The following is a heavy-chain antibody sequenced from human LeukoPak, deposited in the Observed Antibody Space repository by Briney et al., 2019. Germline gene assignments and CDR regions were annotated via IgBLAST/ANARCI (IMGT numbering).Heavy chain of an antibody. CDR3: ARQYCSGGSCYSYYYYGMDV. CDR1: GFTFSSYS. J-gene: IGHJ6*02. V-gene: IGHV3-21*01. D-gene: IGHD2-15*01. CDR2: ISSSSSYI. Sequence: GGSLRLSCAASGFTFSSYSMNWVREAPGKGLEWVSSISSSSSYIYYADSVKGRFTISRDNAKNSLYLQMNSLRAEDTAVYYCARQYCSGGSCYSYYYYGMDVWGQGTTVTVSS.